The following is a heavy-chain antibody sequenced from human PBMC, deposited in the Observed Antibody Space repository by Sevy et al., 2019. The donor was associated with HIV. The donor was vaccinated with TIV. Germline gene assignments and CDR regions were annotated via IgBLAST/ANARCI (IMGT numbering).Heavy chain of an antibody. CDR3: AREYQLRYFDLPDY. CDR1: GFTFSSYA. J-gene: IGHJ4*02. D-gene: IGHD3-9*01. Sequence: GGSLRLSCAASGFTFSSYAMSWVRQAPGKGLEWVSAISGGGGSTYYADSVKGRFTISRDNSKNTLYLQMNSLRAEDTAVYYCAREYQLRYFDLPDYWGQGTLVTVSS. CDR2: ISGGGGST. V-gene: IGHV3-23*01.